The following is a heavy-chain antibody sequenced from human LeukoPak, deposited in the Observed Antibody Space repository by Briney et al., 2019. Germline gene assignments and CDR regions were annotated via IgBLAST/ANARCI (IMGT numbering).Heavy chain of an antibody. CDR2: IYYSGST. Sequence: PSETLSLTCTVSGGSISSYYWSWIRQPPGKGLEWIGYIYYSGSTNYNPSLKSRVTISVDTSKNQFSLKLSSVTAADTAVYYCARDLVATNGHWFDPWGQGTLVTVSS. D-gene: IGHD5-12*01. J-gene: IGHJ5*02. CDR1: GGSISSYY. V-gene: IGHV4-59*01. CDR3: ARDLVATNGHWFDP.